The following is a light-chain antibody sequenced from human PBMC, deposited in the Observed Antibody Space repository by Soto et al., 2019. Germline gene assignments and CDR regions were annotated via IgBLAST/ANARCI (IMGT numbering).Light chain of an antibody. V-gene: IGKV1-39*01. CDR2: DAS. J-gene: IGKJ2*01. CDR3: QQSHSNIGMYT. Sequence: DIQMTQSPLSLSASVGDRVTITCRASQSISRYLNWYQQKPGKAPKLLIFDASSLQSGVSSRFSGSVSGTDFTLTISSLQPEDSATYYCQQSHSNIGMYTFGQGTKLEIK. CDR1: QSISRY.